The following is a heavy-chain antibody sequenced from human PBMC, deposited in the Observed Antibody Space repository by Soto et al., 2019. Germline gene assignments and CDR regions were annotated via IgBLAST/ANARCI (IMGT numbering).Heavy chain of an antibody. Sequence: EVQLVESGGVVVQPGGSLRLSCAASGFSFDDYTFHWVRQAPGKGLEWVSLISWDGAHTYYADSVKARFTISRDNSKNSLYLQMNSLRTDDTALYYCTKDSSLNHFDCWGQGTLVTVSS. V-gene: IGHV3-43*01. D-gene: IGHD3-10*01. CDR1: GFSFDDYT. J-gene: IGHJ4*02. CDR2: ISWDGAHT. CDR3: TKDSSLNHFDC.